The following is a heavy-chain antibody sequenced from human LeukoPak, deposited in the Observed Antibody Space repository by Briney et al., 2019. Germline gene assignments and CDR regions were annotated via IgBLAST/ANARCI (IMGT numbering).Heavy chain of an antibody. J-gene: IGHJ4*02. CDR1: GGTFSSYA. CDR3: ASPRETLEQYLALGY. CDR2: IIPIFGTA. Sequence: ASVKVSCKASGGTFSSYAISWVRQAPGQGLEWMGGIIPIFGTANYAQKFQGRVTITTDESTSTAYMELSSLRSEDTAVYYCASPRETLEQYLALGYWGQGTPVTVSS. V-gene: IGHV1-69*05. D-gene: IGHD1/OR15-1a*01.